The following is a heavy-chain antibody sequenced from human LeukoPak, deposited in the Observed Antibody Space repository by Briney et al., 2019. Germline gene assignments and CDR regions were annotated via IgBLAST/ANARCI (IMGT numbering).Heavy chain of an antibody. V-gene: IGHV4-39*07. J-gene: IGHJ4*02. CDR1: GGSISNTIYY. CDR3: AREGRGQQLTPIDY. Sequence: ASETLSLTCTVSGGSISNTIYYWGWIRQPPGKGLQWIGSIFYSGSTYYNPSLKSRVTISVDTSTNQFSLKVNSLTTADTAVYYCAREGRGQQLTPIDYWGPGALVTVSS. D-gene: IGHD6-13*01. CDR2: IFYSGST.